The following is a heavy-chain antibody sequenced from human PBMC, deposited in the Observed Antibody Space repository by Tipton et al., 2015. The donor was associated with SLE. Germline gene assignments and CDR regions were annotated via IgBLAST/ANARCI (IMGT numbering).Heavy chain of an antibody. CDR3: ARDEGSWYEYFQH. Sequence: TLSLTCTVSGGSISSSSYYWGWIRQPPGKGLEWIGEINHSGSTHYNPSLKSRVTISVDTSKNQFSLKLSSVTAADTAVYYCARDEGSWYEYFQHWGQGTLVTVSS. J-gene: IGHJ1*01. V-gene: IGHV4-39*07. D-gene: IGHD6-13*01. CDR2: INHSGST. CDR1: GGSISSSSYY.